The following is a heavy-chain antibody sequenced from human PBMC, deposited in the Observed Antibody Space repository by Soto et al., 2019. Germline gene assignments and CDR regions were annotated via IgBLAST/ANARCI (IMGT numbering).Heavy chain of an antibody. J-gene: IGHJ4*02. CDR3: ARGNVRGGCLDY. V-gene: IGHV1-3*05. CDR1: GYTFSTYA. CDR2: FNGGKGNI. Sequence: QVQLVQSGAEERKPGASVKVSCKASGYTFSTYAMHWVRRAPGQSLEWMGWFNGGKGNIKYSQKFEGRVTITTDTAASTAYMELNMLRSEDTAVYYCARGNVRGGCLDYWGQGTLVSVSS. D-gene: IGHD3-10*01.